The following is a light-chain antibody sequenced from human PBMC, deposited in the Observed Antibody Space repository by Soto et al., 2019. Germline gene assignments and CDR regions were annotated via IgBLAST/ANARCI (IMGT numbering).Light chain of an antibody. CDR3: AAWDDSLNGLV. V-gene: IGLV1-44*01. CDR2: HYN. Sequence: QSVLTQPPSASGTPGQRVTISCSGSSSNIGSHTVNWYQQLPGTAPKLLIYHYNQRPSGVPDRFSGSKSGTSASLAISGLQSEDEADYYCAAWDDSLNGLVFGTGTKLTVL. CDR1: SSNIGSHT. J-gene: IGLJ1*01.